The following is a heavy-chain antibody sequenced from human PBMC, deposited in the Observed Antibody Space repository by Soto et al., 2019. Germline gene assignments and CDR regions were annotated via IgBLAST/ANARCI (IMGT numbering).Heavy chain of an antibody. CDR3: ARGVAVAENYYYGMDV. D-gene: IGHD6-19*01. J-gene: IGHJ6*02. V-gene: IGHV4-39*01. CDR1: GGSISSSSYY. CDR2: IYYSGST. Sequence: PSETLSLTCTVSGGSISSSSYYWGWIRQPPGKGLEWIGSIYYSGSTYYNPSLKSRVTISVDTSKNQFSLKLSSVTAADTAVYYCARGVAVAENYYYGMDVWGQGTTVT.